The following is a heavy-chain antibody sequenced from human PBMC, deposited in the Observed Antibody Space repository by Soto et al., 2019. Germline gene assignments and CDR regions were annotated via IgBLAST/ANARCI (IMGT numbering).Heavy chain of an antibody. CDR1: GGSISSYY. V-gene: IGHV4-59*01. CDR2: IYYSGST. Sequence: SETLSLTCTVSGGSISSYYWSWIRQPPGKGLEWIGYIYYSGSTNYNSSLKSRVTISVDTSKNQFSLKLSSVTAADTAVYYCARGPVTYSLRYFDYWGQGTLVTVSS. D-gene: IGHD3-9*01. J-gene: IGHJ4*02. CDR3: ARGPVTYSLRYFDY.